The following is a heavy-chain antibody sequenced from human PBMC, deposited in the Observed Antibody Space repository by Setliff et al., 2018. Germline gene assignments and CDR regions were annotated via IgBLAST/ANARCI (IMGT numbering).Heavy chain of an antibody. CDR1: GFAFSTYA. Sequence: LKISCAASGFAFSTYAVSWVRQAPGKGLEWVSIFYDSRGDTYYADSVKGRFTVSKDNSKNTMYLQMNSLRDEDTAIYFCAKCTSWDSHYPYFDYWGQGALVTVSS. CDR3: AKCTSWDSHYPYFDY. D-gene: IGHD4-4*01. J-gene: IGHJ4*02. V-gene: IGHV3-23*03. CDR2: FYDSRGDT.